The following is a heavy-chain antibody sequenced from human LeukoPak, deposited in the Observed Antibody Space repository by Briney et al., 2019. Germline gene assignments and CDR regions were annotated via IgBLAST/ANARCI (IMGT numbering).Heavy chain of an antibody. Sequence: PSQTLSLTCTVSGGSISSGDYYWSWIRQPPGKGLEWIAYMYYSGSTYYNPSLKSRVAMSADTSKNQLSLKLSSVTAADTAVYYCARPYYYDSRIDPWGQGILVTVSS. V-gene: IGHV4-30-4*01. CDR2: MYYSGST. J-gene: IGHJ5*02. CDR1: GGSISSGDYY. CDR3: ARPYYYDSRIDP. D-gene: IGHD3-22*01.